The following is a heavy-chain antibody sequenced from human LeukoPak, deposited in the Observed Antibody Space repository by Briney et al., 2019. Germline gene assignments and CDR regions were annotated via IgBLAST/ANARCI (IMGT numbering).Heavy chain of an antibody. CDR3: ARGRYYYDSSRNIYFDY. Sequence: GGSLSLSCAASGFTFSSCTMNWVRQAPGKRLEWGSSISSSSSYIYYADSVKGRFTISRDNAKNALYLQMNSLRAEDTAVYYCARGRYYYDSSRNIYFDYWGQGTLVTVSS. CDR1: GFTFSSCT. CDR2: ISSSSSYI. V-gene: IGHV3-21*01. D-gene: IGHD3-22*01. J-gene: IGHJ4*02.